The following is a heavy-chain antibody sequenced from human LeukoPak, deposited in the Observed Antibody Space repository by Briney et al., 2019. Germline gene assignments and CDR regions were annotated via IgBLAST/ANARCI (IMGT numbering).Heavy chain of an antibody. CDR1: GFTFSSYS. V-gene: IGHV3-21*01. D-gene: IGHD6-19*01. Sequence: GGSLRLSCAASGFTFSSYSMNWVRQAPGKGLEWVSSISSSSSYIYYADSVKGRFTISRDNAKNTVYLQMNSLRAEDTAVYYCARGASSAWYQNFDYWGQGTLVTVSS. J-gene: IGHJ4*02. CDR2: ISSSSSYI. CDR3: ARGASSAWYQNFDY.